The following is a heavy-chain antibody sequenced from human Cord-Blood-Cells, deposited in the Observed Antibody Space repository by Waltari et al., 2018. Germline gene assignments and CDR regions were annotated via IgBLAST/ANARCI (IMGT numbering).Heavy chain of an antibody. D-gene: IGHD4-17*01. J-gene: IGHJ5*02. CDR1: GYTLTAFS. V-gene: IGHV1-24*01. Sequence: QVQLVQSGAEVKKPGASVKVSCKVSGYTLTAFSMHWVRTAPGKGLEWMGGFDPEDGETIYAQKFQGRVTMTEDTSTDTAYMELSSLRSEDTAVYYCATEIYGDYPNWFDPWGQGTLVTVSS. CDR3: ATEIYGDYPNWFDP. CDR2: FDPEDGET.